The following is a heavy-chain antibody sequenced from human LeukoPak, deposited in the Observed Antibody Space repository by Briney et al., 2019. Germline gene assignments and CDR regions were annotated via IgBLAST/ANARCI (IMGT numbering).Heavy chain of an antibody. CDR2: ISGSGGST. CDR3: AKDRYYYDTSGYHFDY. V-gene: IGHV3-23*01. CDR1: GFTFSSYA. J-gene: IGHJ4*02. D-gene: IGHD3-22*01. Sequence: RSGGSLRLSCAASGFTFSSYAMSWVRQAPGKGLEWVSAISGSGGSTYYADSVKGRFTISRDNSKNTLYLQMNSLRAEDMAVYYCAKDRYYYDTSGYHFDYWGQGTLVTVSS.